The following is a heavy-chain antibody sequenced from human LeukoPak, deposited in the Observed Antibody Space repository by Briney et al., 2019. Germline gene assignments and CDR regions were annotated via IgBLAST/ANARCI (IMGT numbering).Heavy chain of an antibody. CDR3: ARNQHSYDSSGPGYWYFDL. Sequence: SETLSLTCTVSDGSISSYYWSWIRQPPGKGLEWIGYIYHSGSTNYTPSLKSRVTISVDTSKNEFSLKLSSVTAADTAMYYCARNQHSYDSSGPGYWYFDLWGRGTLVTVSS. CDR1: DGSISSYY. CDR2: IYHSGST. J-gene: IGHJ2*01. D-gene: IGHD3-22*01. V-gene: IGHV4-59*01.